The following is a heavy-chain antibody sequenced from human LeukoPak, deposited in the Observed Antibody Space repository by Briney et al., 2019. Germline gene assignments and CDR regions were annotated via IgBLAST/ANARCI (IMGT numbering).Heavy chain of an antibody. CDR1: GGSVTRGNYY. CDR2: IYTNGGA. V-gene: IGHV4-61*02. CDR3: AIEPPGY. Sequence: PSETLSLTCTVSGGSVTRGNYYWNWIRQPAGKGLEWIGRIYTNGGASYNPSLKSRVTISIDASKNQFSLKLSSVTAADTAVYYCAIEPPGYWRQGILVTVSS. J-gene: IGHJ4*02.